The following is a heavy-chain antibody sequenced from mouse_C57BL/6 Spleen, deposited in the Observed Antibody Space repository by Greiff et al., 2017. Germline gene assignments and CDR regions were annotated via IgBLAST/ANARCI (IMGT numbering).Heavy chain of an antibody. CDR2: ISSGGDYI. D-gene: IGHD1-1*01. CDR1: GFTFSSYA. CDR3: TRAGVVAFDY. V-gene: IGHV5-9-1*02. J-gene: IGHJ2*01. Sequence: EVKLVESGEGLVKPGGSLKLSCAASGFTFSSYAMSWVRQTPEKRLEWVAYISSGGDYIYYADTVKGRFTISRDNTRNSLYLQISSLKSEDTDMYYCTRAGVVAFDYWGQGTTLTVSS.